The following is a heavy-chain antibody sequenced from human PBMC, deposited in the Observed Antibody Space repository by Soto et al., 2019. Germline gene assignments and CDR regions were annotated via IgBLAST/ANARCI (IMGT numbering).Heavy chain of an antibody. J-gene: IGHJ4*02. CDR1: GYRFPSSW. CDR3: AKYCVSTSCYARHFDS. Sequence: PGESLKISCQGPGYRFPSSWIGWVRQKPGKGLEWLGNVYPSDSDVRYSPAFEGQVTISADNSINTAYLQLLNLKASDTALYYCAKYCVSTSCYARHFDSWGQGTLVTVSS. D-gene: IGHD2-2*01. V-gene: IGHV5-51*01. CDR2: VYPSDSDV.